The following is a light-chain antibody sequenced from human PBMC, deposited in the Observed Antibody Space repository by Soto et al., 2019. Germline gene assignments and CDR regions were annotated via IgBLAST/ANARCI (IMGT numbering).Light chain of an antibody. CDR1: QTISSW. Sequence: DIQMTQSPSTLSASVGDRVTITCRASQTISSWLAWYQQKPGKAPKLLIYEASSLESGVPSRFSGSGAGTEFTLTISSLQPYDFAAYYCHKCNSYPWTFGRGTNVEIK. CDR3: HKCNSYPWT. V-gene: IGKV1-5*01. CDR2: EAS. J-gene: IGKJ1*01.